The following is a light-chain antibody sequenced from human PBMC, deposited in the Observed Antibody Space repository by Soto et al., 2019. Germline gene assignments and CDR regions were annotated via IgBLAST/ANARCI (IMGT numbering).Light chain of an antibody. CDR3: KKKNGAPGT. Sequence: DIQMTQSPSSLSASVGDRVTITCRASQGISNYLAWYQQKPGKVPKLLIYAASTLQSGVPSRFSGSGSGTDFTLTITPLQPESVETYFCKKKNGAPGTCGGGTKG. CDR2: AAS. CDR1: QGISNY. J-gene: IGKJ4*01. V-gene: IGKV1-27*01.